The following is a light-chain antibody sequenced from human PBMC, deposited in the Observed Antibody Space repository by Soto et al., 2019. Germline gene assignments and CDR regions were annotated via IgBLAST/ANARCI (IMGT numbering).Light chain of an antibody. CDR2: GAS. J-gene: IGKJ2*01. CDR3: QQYNNWPPVYT. CDR1: QSVSSN. Sequence: EIVMTQSPVTLSVSPGERATLSCRASQSVSSNLAWYQQKPDQAPRLLIYGASTRATGIPARFSGSGSGTEFTLTISSLQSEDFAVYYCQQYNNWPPVYTFGQGTKLEIK. V-gene: IGKV3-15*01.